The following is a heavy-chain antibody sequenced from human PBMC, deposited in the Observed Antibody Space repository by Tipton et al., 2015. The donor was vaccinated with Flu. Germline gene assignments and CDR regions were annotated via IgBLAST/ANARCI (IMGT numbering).Heavy chain of an antibody. J-gene: IGHJ4*02. CDR3: ARVIVRYFDWLPMAQNQFAS. V-gene: IGHV1-18*01. D-gene: IGHD3-9*01. Sequence: QLVQSGAEVKKPGASVKVSCKASGYTFTSYGISWVRQAPGQGLEWMGWISAYNGNTNYAQKLQGRVTMTPDTSTSTAYMELRSLRSDDTAVFYCARVIVRYFDWLPMAQNQFASWGPGTLVTVAS. CDR2: ISAYNGNT. CDR1: GYTFTSYG.